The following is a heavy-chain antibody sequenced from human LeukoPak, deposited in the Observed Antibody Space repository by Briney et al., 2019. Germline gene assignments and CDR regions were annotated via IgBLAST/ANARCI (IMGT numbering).Heavy chain of an antibody. Sequence: SETLSLTCTVSGGSISSSNFFWSWVRQPPGKGLEWIGHIYNRGGTNYNPSLKSRVTISRDTSKNQFSLNLVSVAAADTAIYFCASQGGLRNDFWGQGILVSVSS. J-gene: IGHJ4*02. D-gene: IGHD2-15*01. CDR3: ASQGGLRNDF. V-gene: IGHV4-61*05. CDR2: IYNRGGT. CDR1: GGSISSSNFF.